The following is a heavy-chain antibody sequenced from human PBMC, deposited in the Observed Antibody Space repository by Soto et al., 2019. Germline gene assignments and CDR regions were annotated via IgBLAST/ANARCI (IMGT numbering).Heavy chain of an antibody. D-gene: IGHD6-13*01. CDR3: ARDPLPSSAAAGTWSDY. V-gene: IGHV3-15*07. CDR1: GFTFSNAW. CDR2: IKSKTDGGTT. J-gene: IGHJ4*02. Sequence: GGSLRLSCAASGFTFSNAWINWVRQAPGKGLEWVGRIKSKTDGGTTDFAAPVKGRFAISRDDSKNMVYLQMNSLRSEDTAVYYCARDPLPSSAAAGTWSDYWGQGTLVTVSS.